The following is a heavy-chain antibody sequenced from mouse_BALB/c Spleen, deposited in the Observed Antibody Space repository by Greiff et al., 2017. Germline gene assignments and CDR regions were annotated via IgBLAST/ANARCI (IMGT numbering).Heavy chain of an antibody. CDR1: GYTFTDYN. CDR2: INPNNGGT. D-gene: IGHD2-4*01. J-gene: IGHJ4*01. V-gene: IGHV1-18*01. Sequence: EVQLQQSGPELVKPGASVKIPCKASGYTFTDYNMDWVKQSHGKSLEWIGDINPNNGGTIYNQKFKGKATLTVDKSSSTAYMELRSLTSEDTAVYYCARMGGDYDEAMDYWGQGTSVTVSS. CDR3: ARMGGDYDEAMDY.